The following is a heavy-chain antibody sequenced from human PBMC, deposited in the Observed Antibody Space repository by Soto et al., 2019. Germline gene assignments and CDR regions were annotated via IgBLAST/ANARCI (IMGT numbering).Heavy chain of an antibody. CDR3: AHRPRGYAYYFDY. D-gene: IGHD5-12*01. Sequence: QITLKESGPTLVKPTQTLTLTCTFSGFSLSTRGVGVAWIRQPPGKALEWLALIFWDDDKWYSPSLRRRLTITDDPSKTQVVLTMTTMDPVDTATYYCAHRPRGYAYYFDYWGQGTLVTVSS. V-gene: IGHV2-5*02. CDR2: IFWDDDK. J-gene: IGHJ4*02. CDR1: GFSLSTRGVG.